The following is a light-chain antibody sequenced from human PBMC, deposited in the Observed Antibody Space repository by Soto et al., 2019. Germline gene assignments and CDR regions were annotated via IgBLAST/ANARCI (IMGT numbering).Light chain of an antibody. CDR2: RAS. CDR1: QSVSSNY. V-gene: IGKV3-20*01. CDR3: QQYGSSPLT. Sequence: EIVLPQTTGTLSLSPGERATLSCRASQSVSSNYLAWYQQKPGQAPKVLIYRASSRATGIPDRFSGSGSGTDFTLTISRLEPEDFAVYYCQQYGSSPLTFGGGTKVDI. J-gene: IGKJ4*01.